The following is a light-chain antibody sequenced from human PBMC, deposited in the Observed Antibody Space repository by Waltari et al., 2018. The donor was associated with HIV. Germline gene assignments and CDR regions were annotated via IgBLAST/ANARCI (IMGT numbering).Light chain of an antibody. CDR1: QSVSSSY. J-gene: IGKJ2*01. CDR3: QQYDRSSYT. V-gene: IGKV3-20*01. Sequence: EIVLTQSPGTLSLSPGERATLSCRASQSVSSSYLVWYQQKPGQAPRLLIYGASSRATGIPDRFSGSGSGTDFTLTISRLEPEDFAVYYCQQYDRSSYTFGRGTKLEIK. CDR2: GAS.